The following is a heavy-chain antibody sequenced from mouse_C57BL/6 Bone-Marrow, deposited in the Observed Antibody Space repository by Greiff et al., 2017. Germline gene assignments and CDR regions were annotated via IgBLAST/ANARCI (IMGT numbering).Heavy chain of an antibody. CDR2: IYPGDGDT. CDR3: ARSGLLRFIYYYAMDY. Sequence: QVQLQQSGPELVKPGASVKISYKASGYAFSSSWMNWVKQRPGKGLEWIGRIYPGDGDTNYNGKFKGKATLTADKSSSTAYMQLSSLTSEYSAVYFCARSGLLRFIYYYAMDYWGQGTSVTVSS. CDR1: GYAFSSSW. D-gene: IGHD1-1*01. V-gene: IGHV1-82*01. J-gene: IGHJ4*01.